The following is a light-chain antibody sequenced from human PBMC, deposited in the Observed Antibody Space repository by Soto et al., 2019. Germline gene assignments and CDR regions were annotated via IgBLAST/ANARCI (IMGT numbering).Light chain of an antibody. CDR3: SSYAGRYSWV. Sequence: QSVLTQPPSASGSPGQSVTISCTGTSNDVGNYNYVSWYQQHPGKAPKLMIYEVNKRPSGVPDRFSGSKSGNTASLTVSGLQAEDEADYYCSSYAGRYSWVFGGGTKLTVL. J-gene: IGLJ3*02. CDR2: EVN. CDR1: SNDVGNYNY. V-gene: IGLV2-8*01.